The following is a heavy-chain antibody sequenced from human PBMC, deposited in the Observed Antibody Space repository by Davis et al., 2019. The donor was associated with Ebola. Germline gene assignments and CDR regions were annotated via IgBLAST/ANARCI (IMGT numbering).Heavy chain of an antibody. CDR3: ARVGSRGGAFDI. J-gene: IGHJ3*02. V-gene: IGHV3-33*01. CDR2: IWYDGSNK. CDR1: GFTFSSYG. D-gene: IGHD2-15*01. Sequence: LSLTCAASGFTFSSYGMHWVRQAPGKGLEWVAVIWYDGSNKYYADSVKGRFTISRDNSKNTLYLQMNSLRAEDTAVYYCARVGSRGGAFDIWGQETMVTVSS.